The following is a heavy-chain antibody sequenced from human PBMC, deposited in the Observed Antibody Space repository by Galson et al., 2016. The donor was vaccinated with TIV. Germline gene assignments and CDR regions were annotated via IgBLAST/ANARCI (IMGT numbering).Heavy chain of an antibody. D-gene: IGHD3-22*01. Sequence: SLRLSCAASGFTFSSYAMSWVRQTPGKGLEWVSAISASGGSTYYADSVKGRFTISRDNSKKTVYMQMNSLRAEETAVYYCAKVPSSGFYYYYGMDVWGQGTTVTVSS. CDR3: AKVPSSGFYYYYGMDV. J-gene: IGHJ6*02. CDR1: GFTFSSYA. CDR2: ISASGGST. V-gene: IGHV3-23*01.